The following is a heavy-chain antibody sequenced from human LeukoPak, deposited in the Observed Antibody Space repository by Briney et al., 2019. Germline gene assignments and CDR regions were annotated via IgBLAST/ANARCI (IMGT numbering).Heavy chain of an antibody. CDR1: GFTVSSNY. D-gene: IGHD2-21*02. CDR3: ARGLPHDFYVDP. Sequence: GGSLRLSCAASGFTVSSNYMSWVRQSPGKGLEWVSFIYSDGSPYYADSVKGRFTISRDNSKNTLFLQMNSLRAEDTAVYYCARGLPHDFYVDPWGQGTLVTVSS. J-gene: IGHJ5*02. CDR2: IYSDGSP. V-gene: IGHV3-66*01.